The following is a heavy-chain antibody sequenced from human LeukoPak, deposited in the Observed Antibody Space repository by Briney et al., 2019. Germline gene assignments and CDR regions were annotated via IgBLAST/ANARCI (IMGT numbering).Heavy chain of an antibody. CDR2: IWYDGSNK. V-gene: IGHV3-33*01. J-gene: IGHJ4*02. CDR3: ARAGSGWYPHFDY. D-gene: IGHD6-19*01. CDR1: GFTFSSYG. Sequence: PGGSLRLSCAASGFTFSSYGMHWVRQAPGKGLEWVAAIWYDGSNKYYADSAKGRFTISRDNSKNTLYLQMNSLRAEDTAVYYCARAGSGWYPHFDYWGQGSLVTVSS.